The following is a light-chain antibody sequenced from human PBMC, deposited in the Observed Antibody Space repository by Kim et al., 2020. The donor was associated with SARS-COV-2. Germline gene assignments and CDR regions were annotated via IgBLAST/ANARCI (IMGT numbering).Light chain of an antibody. CDR3: QQSYSTPPRT. J-gene: IGKJ1*01. CDR2: GAS. CDR1: QSISRN. Sequence: DIQMTQSPSSLSASVGDRVTITCRASQSISRNLNWYQQKPGKAPKLLIYGASSLQSGVPSRFSGSGSGTDFTLTISSLQPEDFATYYCQQSYSTPPRTFGQGTTVDIK. V-gene: IGKV1-39*01.